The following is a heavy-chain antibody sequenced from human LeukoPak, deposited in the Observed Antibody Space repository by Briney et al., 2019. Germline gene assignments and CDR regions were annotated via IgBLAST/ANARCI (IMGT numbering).Heavy chain of an antibody. CDR3: ARDSSGRYYYIDY. V-gene: IGHV3-23*01. CDR2: ISGSGGST. Sequence: GGSLRLSCAASGFTFSSYAMSWVRQAPGKGLEWVSAISGSGGSTYYADSVKGRFTISRDNSKNTLYLQMNSLRAEDTAVYYCARDSSGRYYYIDYWGQGTLVTVSS. CDR1: GFTFSSYA. J-gene: IGHJ4*02. D-gene: IGHD1-26*01.